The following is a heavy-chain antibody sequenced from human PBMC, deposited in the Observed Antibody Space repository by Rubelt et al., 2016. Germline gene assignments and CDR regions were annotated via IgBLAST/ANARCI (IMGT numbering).Heavy chain of an antibody. CDR3: AGAIYDRTTFDY. Sequence: QVQLQESGPGLVKPSETLSLTCTVSGGSISSYYWSWIRQPPGKGLEWIGYIYYSGSTNYNPSLKSRVTISVDTSKNQFSLKLSSVTAGDTAVYYCAGAIYDRTTFDYWGQGTLVTVSS. CDR1: GGSISSYY. CDR2: IYYSGST. D-gene: IGHD1-14*01. J-gene: IGHJ4*02. V-gene: IGHV4-59*01.